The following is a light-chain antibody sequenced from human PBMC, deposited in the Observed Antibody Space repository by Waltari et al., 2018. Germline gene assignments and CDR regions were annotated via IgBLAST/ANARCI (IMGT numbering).Light chain of an antibody. CDR3: QHYLRLPVT. J-gene: IGKJ1*01. V-gene: IGKV3-20*01. CDR2: GAS. Sequence: EIVLTQSPGTLSLSPGESATLSCRTSQSVTRALAWYQQKPGQAPGLLIYGASNRATGIPDRFSGSGSGTDFSLTISSLEPEDFAVYYCQHYLRLPVTFGQGTKVEVK. CDR1: QSVTRA.